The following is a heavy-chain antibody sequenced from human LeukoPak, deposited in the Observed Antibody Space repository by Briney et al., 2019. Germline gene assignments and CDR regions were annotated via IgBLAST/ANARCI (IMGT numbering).Heavy chain of an antibody. CDR3: ASGTESVNAFDI. D-gene: IGHD3/OR15-3a*01. V-gene: IGHV4-30-2*01. CDR2: IYHSGST. CDR1: GGSISSGGYS. J-gene: IGHJ3*02. Sequence: PSETLSLTCAVSGGSISSGGYSWSWIRQPPGKGLEWIGYIYHSGSTYYNPSLKSRVTISVDRSKNQFSLKLSSVTAADTAVYYCASGTESVNAFDIWGQGTMVTVSS.